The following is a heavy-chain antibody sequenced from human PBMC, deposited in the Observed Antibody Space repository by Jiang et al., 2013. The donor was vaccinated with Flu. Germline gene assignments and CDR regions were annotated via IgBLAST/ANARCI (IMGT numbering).Heavy chain of an antibody. J-gene: IGHJ4*02. CDR1: GYTFTGYY. D-gene: IGHD3-10*01. CDR3: ARITRGGSGFDY. V-gene: IGHV1-2*04. Sequence: GAEVKKPGASVKVSCKASGYTFTGYYIHWVRQAPGQGLEWMGWISPDSGATNYAQNFQGWVTMARDTSISTAYMELSRLKSDDTATYYCARITRGGSGFDYWGQGTLVTVSS. CDR2: ISPDSGAT.